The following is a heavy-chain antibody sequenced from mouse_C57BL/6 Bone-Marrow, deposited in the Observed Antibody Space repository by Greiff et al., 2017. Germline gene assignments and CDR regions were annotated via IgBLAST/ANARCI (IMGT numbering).Heavy chain of an antibody. J-gene: IGHJ1*03. CDR2: ISDGGSYT. CDR3: ARAWGGYFDV. CDR1: GFTFSSYA. D-gene: IGHD4-1*01. V-gene: IGHV5-4*01. Sequence: EVQGVESGGGLVKPGGSLKLSCAASGFTFSSYAMSWVRQTPEKRLEWVATISDGGSYTYYPENVKGRFTISRDNAKNNLYLQLSHLKSEDTAMYYCARAWGGYFDVWGTGTTVTVSS.